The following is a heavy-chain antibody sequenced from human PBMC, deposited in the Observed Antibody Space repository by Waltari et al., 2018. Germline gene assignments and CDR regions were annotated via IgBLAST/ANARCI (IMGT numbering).Heavy chain of an antibody. CDR3: AKTTVTTGYYYYYYMDV. D-gene: IGHD4-17*01. Sequence: QVQLVQSGAEVKKPGASVKVSCTASGYTFTGSYIPWVPQAPGQGLEWMGRINPNSGGTNYAQKFQGRVTMTRDTSISTAYMELSRLRSDDTAVYYCAKTTVTTGYYYYYYMDVWGKGTTVTVSS. J-gene: IGHJ6*03. V-gene: IGHV1-2*06. CDR1: GYTFTGSY. CDR2: INPNSGGT.